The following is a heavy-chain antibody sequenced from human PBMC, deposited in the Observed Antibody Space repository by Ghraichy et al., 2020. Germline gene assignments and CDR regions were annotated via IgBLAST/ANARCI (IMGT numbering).Heavy chain of an antibody. Sequence: SETLSLTCAVSGGSISSSNWWSWVRQPPGKGLEWIGEIYHSGSTNYNPSLKSRVTISVDKSKYQFSLKLSSVTAADTAVYYCARDSGSYSGGLGYWGQGTLVTVSS. CDR3: ARDSGSYSGGLGY. V-gene: IGHV4-4*02. CDR2: IYHSGST. CDR1: GGSISSSNW. J-gene: IGHJ4*02. D-gene: IGHD1-26*01.